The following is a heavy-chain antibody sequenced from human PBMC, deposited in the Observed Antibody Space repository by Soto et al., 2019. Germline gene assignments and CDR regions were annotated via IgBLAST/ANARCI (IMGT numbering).Heavy chain of an antibody. CDR2: IYYSGST. V-gene: IGHV4-39*01. Sequence: SETLSLTCTVSGGSISSSSYYWGWIRQPPGKGLEWIGSIYYSGSTYYNPSLKSRVTISVDTSKNQFSLKLSSVTAADTAVYYCASGRSGYDIVGYWGQGTLVTVSS. CDR1: GGSISSSSYY. CDR3: ASGRSGYDIVGY. D-gene: IGHD5-12*01. J-gene: IGHJ4*02.